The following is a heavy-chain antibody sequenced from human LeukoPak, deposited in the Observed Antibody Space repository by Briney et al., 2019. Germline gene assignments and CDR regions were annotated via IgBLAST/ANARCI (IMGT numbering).Heavy chain of an antibody. V-gene: IGHV1-2*02. Sequence: ASVKVSCKNSGYSFTGQYMHWVRQAPGQGLEWMGWINANSGETNYAQKFQGRVTMTRDTSISTAYMELSRLTSDDTAMYYCARVLGSRVDPWGQGTLVTVSS. CDR1: GYSFTGQY. J-gene: IGHJ5*02. CDR2: INANSGET. CDR3: ARVLGSRVDP.